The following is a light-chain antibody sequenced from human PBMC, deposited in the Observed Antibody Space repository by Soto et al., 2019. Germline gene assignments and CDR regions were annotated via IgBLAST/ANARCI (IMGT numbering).Light chain of an antibody. CDR2: AAS. CDR1: DSIDRY. J-gene: IGKJ3*01. Sequence: DSQMTQSPSSLSAFVGDTVTINCRATDSIDRYVNWYQQKPGQAPRVLITAASTLESGVQSRFSGSGSGTDFTRTINNVQPEDFATYYCQRTYNAPFTFGPGPKVSIK. CDR3: QRTYNAPFT. V-gene: IGKV1-39*01.